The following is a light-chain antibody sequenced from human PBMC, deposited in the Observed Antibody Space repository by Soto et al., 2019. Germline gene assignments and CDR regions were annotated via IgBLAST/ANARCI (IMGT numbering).Light chain of an antibody. CDR3: QSYHSSYPYV. CDR2: EDN. CDR1: GGSITSGY. J-gene: IGLJ1*01. V-gene: IGLV6-57*03. Sequence: NFMLTQPHSVSESPGKTVTISCTRSGGSITSGYVQWYQHRPGSAPTTVIYEDNQRPSGVPDRFSGSIDSSSNSASLTISGLKTEDEADYYCQSYHSSYPYVFGTGTKLTVL.